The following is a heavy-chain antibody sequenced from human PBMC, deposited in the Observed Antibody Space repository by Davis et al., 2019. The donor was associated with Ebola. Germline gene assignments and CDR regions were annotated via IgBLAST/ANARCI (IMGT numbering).Heavy chain of an antibody. Sequence: GGSLRLSCAASGFTFSNYPMNWVRQAPGKGLEWISNIRTNSEGTTKHAESVKGRFTISREDATSSLYLQMNSLGDEDTAVYYYVRDRDFSFDQWGRGILVTVSS. D-gene: IGHD2/OR15-2a*01. CDR3: VRDRDFSFDQ. CDR2: IRTNSEGTT. V-gene: IGHV3-48*02. J-gene: IGHJ4*02. CDR1: GFTFSNYP.